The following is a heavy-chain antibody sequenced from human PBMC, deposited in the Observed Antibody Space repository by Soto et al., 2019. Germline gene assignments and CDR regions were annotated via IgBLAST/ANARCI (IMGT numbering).Heavy chain of an antibody. CDR1: GGSISSYY. D-gene: IGHD4-17*01. J-gene: IGHJ5*02. CDR3: ARDRYGDYVGWFDP. Sequence: PSETLSLTCTVSGGSISSYYWSWIRQPPGKGLEWIGYIYYSGSTNYNPSLKSRVTISVDTSKNQFSLKLSFVTAADTAVYYCARDRYGDYVGWFDPWGQGTLVTVS. V-gene: IGHV4-59*01. CDR2: IYYSGST.